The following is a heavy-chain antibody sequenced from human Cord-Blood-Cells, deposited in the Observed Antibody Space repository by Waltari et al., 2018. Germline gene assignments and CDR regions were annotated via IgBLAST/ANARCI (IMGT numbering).Heavy chain of an antibody. CDR2: TYYRAKWYN. D-gene: IGHD3-10*01. V-gene: IGHV6-1*01. J-gene: IGHJ2*01. CDR3: ARSAIRGKGPGRYFDL. CDR1: GDSVSSNSVA. Sequence: QVQLQQSGPGLVKPSQTLSLTCAISGDSVSSNSVAWNWIRQSPSRGLEWLGRTYYRAKWYNDYAVSVKSRITINPDTSKNQFSLQLNSVTPEDTAVYYCARSAIRGKGPGRYFDLWGRGTLVTVSS.